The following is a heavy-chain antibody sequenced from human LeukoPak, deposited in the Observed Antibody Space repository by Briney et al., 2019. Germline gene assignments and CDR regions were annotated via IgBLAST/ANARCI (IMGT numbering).Heavy chain of an antibody. V-gene: IGHV4-39*07. J-gene: IGHJ4*02. D-gene: IGHD6-19*01. Sequence: SETLSLTCTVSGGSISSSSYYWGWIRQPPGKGLEWIGSIYYSGSTYYNPSLKSRVTMSIDTSKNHFSLNLTSVTAADTATYYCARETSLAGFASGLGFNYWGQGILVTVSS. CDR3: ARETSLAGFASGLGFNY. CDR2: IYYSGST. CDR1: GGSISSSSYY.